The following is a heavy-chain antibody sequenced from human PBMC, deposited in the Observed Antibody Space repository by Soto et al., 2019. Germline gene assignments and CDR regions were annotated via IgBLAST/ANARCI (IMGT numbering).Heavy chain of an antibody. V-gene: IGHV3-21*01. CDR2: ISSSSSYI. D-gene: IGHD1-7*01. Sequence: GGSLRLSCAASGFTFSSDSMNWVRQAPGKGLEWVSSISSSSSYIYYADSVKGRFTISRDNAKNSLYLQMNSLRAEDTAVYYCARELQLTGTTNNWFDPWGQGTLVTVSS. J-gene: IGHJ5*02. CDR1: GFTFSSDS. CDR3: ARELQLTGTTNNWFDP.